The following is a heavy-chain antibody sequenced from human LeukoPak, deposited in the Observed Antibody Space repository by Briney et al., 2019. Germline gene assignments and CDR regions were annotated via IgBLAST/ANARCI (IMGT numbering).Heavy chain of an antibody. V-gene: IGHV3-15*01. D-gene: IGHD2-2*01. Sequence: GGSLRLSCAASGFTFSNAWMSWVRQAPGKGLEWVGRIKSKTDGGTTDYAAPVKGRFTISRDDSKNTLYLQMNSLKTEDTAVYYRTTLGDIVVVPAAEHFDYWGQGTLVTVSS. CDR3: TTLGDIVVVPAAEHFDY. CDR2: IKSKTDGGTT. J-gene: IGHJ4*02. CDR1: GFTFSNAW.